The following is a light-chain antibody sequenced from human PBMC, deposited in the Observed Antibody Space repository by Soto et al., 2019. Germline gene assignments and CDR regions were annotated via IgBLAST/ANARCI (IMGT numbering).Light chain of an antibody. V-gene: IGLV1-40*01. J-gene: IGLJ1*01. CDR1: SSNIGAGYD. CDR2: GNS. CDR3: QSYDSSLSTYV. Sequence: QSVLTQPPSVSGAPGQRVTISCTGSSSNIGAGYDVHWYQQLPGTAPKLLIYGNSNRPSGVPDRFSGSKSATSASLAITGLQAEDEADYYCQSYDSSLSTYVFGTGTKVTVL.